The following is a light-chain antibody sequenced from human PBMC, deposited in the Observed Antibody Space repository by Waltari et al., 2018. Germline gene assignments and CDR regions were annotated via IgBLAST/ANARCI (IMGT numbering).Light chain of an antibody. CDR1: QNIRTY. Sequence: DIQMTQSPSSLSASIGATITVTCRASQNIRTYLNWYQKKPAKAPKLLIFGASSLPRGVPSRFTGSASGTEFTLTITNLQPDDFATYFCQQSFSSPWTFGQGTTV. J-gene: IGKJ1*01. CDR2: GAS. V-gene: IGKV1-39*01. CDR3: QQSFSSPWT.